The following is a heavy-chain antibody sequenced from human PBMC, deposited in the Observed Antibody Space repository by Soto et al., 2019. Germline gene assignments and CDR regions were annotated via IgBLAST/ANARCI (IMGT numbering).Heavy chain of an antibody. CDR1: GFTFGDYA. V-gene: IGHV3-49*03. CDR2: IRSKAYGGTT. CDR3: TRWYYHVGAFDI. J-gene: IGHJ3*02. Sequence: GGSLRLSCTASGFTFGDYAMSWFRQAPGKGLEWVGFIRSKAYGGTTEYAASVKGRFTIPRDDSKSIAYLQMNSLKTEDTAVYYCTRWYYHVGAFDIWGQGTMVTVSS. D-gene: IGHD1-7*01.